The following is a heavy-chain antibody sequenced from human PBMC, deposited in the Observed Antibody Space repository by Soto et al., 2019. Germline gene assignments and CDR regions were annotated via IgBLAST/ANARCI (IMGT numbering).Heavy chain of an antibody. CDR1: GFTFSNYD. Sequence: QVQLVESGGGVVQPGRSLRLSCAASGFTFSNYDMHWVRQAPGEGLEWVAVLSFDGSNKNYADSVKGRFTISRDNSKNTLFLPMNSLRTEDTAVYFCAKDFYTVRVPAAPRPHYFDFWGPGTLVTVSS. D-gene: IGHD2-2*01. J-gene: IGHJ4*02. V-gene: IGHV3-30*18. CDR3: AKDFYTVRVPAAPRPHYFDF. CDR2: LSFDGSNK.